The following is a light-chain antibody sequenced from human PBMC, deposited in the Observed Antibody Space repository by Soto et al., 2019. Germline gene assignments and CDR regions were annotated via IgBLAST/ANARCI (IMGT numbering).Light chain of an antibody. CDR1: QSVSPW. V-gene: IGKV1-5*01. CDR3: QQYSNFSPT. J-gene: IGKJ2*01. CDR2: DVS. Sequence: IQMTQTPSTLSASVGDRVTITCRASQSVSPWLAWYQQTPGKAPKLLIYDVSNLPFGIPSRFSGSGSETEFTLTISGLQPDDFATYYCQQYSNFSPTFGQGTKLDI.